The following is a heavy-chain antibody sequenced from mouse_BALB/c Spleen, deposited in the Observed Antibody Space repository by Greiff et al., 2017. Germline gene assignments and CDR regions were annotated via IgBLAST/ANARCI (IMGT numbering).Heavy chain of an antibody. J-gene: IGHJ4*01. CDR3: ARRPYDGYYVEAMDY. Sequence: EVQGVESGGGLVQPGGSLKLSCAASGFTFSSYTMSWVRQTPEKRLEWVAYISNGGGSTYYPDTVKGRFTISRDNAKNTLYLQMSSLKSEDTAMYYCARRPYDGYYVEAMDYWGQGTSVTVSS. V-gene: IGHV5-12-2*01. D-gene: IGHD2-3*01. CDR2: ISNGGGST. CDR1: GFTFSSYT.